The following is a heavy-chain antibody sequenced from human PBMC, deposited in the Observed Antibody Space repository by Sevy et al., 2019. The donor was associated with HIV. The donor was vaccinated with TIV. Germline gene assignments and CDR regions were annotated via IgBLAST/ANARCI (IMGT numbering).Heavy chain of an antibody. CDR2: IYYTGST. CDR1: GGSISAYY. J-gene: IGHJ5*02. V-gene: IGHV4-59*01. D-gene: IGHD5-12*01. Sequence: SETLFLTCTVSGGSISAYYWSWIRQPPGKALEYIGYIYYTGSTNYNPSLENRVTMSVDTSKNQFSLKLNSVTAADTAVYYCTRAPPVRSGDDSLNWFDPWGQGTLVTVSS. CDR3: TRAPPVRSGDDSLNWFDP.